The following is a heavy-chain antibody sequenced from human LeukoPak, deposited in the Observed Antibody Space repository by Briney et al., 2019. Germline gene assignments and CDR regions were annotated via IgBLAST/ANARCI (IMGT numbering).Heavy chain of an antibody. J-gene: IGHJ4*02. CDR3: AKGAGGSYGAYYFDS. CDR2: ITSSGSHK. D-gene: IGHD1-26*01. V-gene: IGHV3-21*01. Sequence: GGSLRLSCAASGFTFSNYSMNWVRQTPGKGLEWVSSITSSGSHKYFADSLKGRITISRDNVNKLFYLQMSSLRVEDTAFYYCAKGAGGSYGAYYFDSWGQGILVTVSS. CDR1: GFTFSNYS.